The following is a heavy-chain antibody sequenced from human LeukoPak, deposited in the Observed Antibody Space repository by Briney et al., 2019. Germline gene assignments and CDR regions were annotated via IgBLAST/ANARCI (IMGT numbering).Heavy chain of an antibody. V-gene: IGHV4-59*01. CDR2: IYYSGST. J-gene: IGHJ4*02. Sequence: SETLSLTCTVSGGSISSYYWSWIRQPPGKGLEWIGYIYYSGSTNYNPSLKSRVTISVDTSKNQLSLKLSSVTAADTAVYYCARCLKAYFDYWGQRTLVTVSS. CDR1: GGSISSYY. CDR3: ARCLKAYFDY.